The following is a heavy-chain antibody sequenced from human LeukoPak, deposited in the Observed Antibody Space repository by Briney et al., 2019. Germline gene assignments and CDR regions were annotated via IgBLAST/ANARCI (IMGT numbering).Heavy chain of an antibody. V-gene: IGHV3-30*18. CDR2: ISYDGSNK. J-gene: IGHJ4*02. D-gene: IGHD1-26*01. CDR3: AKDPSVGATPYYFDY. Sequence: GGSLRLSCAASGFTFRNYVIHWVRQAPGKGLEWVAVISYDGSNKYYADSVKGRFTISRDNSKNTLYLQMNSLRAEDTAVYYCAKDPSVGATPYYFDYWGQGTLVTVSS. CDR1: GFTFRNYV.